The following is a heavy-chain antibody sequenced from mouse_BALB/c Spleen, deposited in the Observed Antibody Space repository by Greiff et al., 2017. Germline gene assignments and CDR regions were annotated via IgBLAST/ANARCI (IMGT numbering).Heavy chain of an antibody. CDR3: ARLWLRRDYFDY. CDR2: ISSGGSYT. V-gene: IGHV5-6*02. CDR1: GFTFSSYG. Sequence: DVKLVESGGDLVKPGGSLKLSCAASGFTFSSYGMSWVRQTPDKRLEWVATISSGGSYTYYPDSVKGRFTISRDNAKNTLYLQMSSLKSEDTAMYYCARLWLRRDYFDYWGQGTTLTVSS. D-gene: IGHD2-2*01. J-gene: IGHJ2*01.